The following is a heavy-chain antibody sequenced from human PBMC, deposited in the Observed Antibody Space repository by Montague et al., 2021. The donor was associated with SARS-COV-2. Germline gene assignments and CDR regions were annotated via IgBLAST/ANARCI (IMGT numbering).Heavy chain of an antibody. D-gene: IGHD3-9*01. CDR1: GGPISSSSYY. Sequence: SETLSLTCTVSGGPISSSSYYWGWIRQPPGKGLKWIGSIYYSGSTYYNPSLKSRVTISVDTSKNQFSLKLSSVTAADTAVYYCARQDDILTGYYYYGMDVWGQGTTVTVSS. CDR3: ARQDDILTGYYYYGMDV. CDR2: IYYSGST. V-gene: IGHV4-39*01. J-gene: IGHJ6*02.